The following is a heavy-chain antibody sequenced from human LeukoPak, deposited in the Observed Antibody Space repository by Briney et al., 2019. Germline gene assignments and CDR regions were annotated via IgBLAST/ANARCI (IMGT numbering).Heavy chain of an antibody. CDR3: ARDMGLDRPDAFDI. Sequence: GASVKVSCKASGYTFTGYYMHWVRQAPGQGLEWMGWINPNSGGTNYAQKFQGWVTMTRDTSISTAYMELSRLRSDDTAVYYCARDMGLDRPDAFDIWGQGTMVTVSS. V-gene: IGHV1-2*04. D-gene: IGHD3/OR15-3a*01. J-gene: IGHJ3*02. CDR2: INPNSGGT. CDR1: GYTFTGYY.